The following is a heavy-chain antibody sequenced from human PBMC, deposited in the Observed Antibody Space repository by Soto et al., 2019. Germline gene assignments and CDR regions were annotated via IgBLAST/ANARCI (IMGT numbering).Heavy chain of an antibody. CDR1: GGTFSSYT. D-gene: IGHD6-13*01. CDR2: IIPILGIA. V-gene: IGHV1-69*02. CDR3: ASGPGIAAAGTDY. Sequence: VQLVQSGAEVKKPGSSVKVSCKASGGTFSSYTISWVRQAPGQGLEWMGRIIPILGIAKYAQKFQGRVTITADKSTSTAYMELSSLRSEDTAVYYCASGPGIAAAGTDYWGQGTLVTVSS. J-gene: IGHJ4*02.